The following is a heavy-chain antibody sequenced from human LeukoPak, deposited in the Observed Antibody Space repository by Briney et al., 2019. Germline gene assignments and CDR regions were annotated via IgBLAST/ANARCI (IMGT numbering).Heavy chain of an antibody. D-gene: IGHD3-10*02. CDR1: GFTVSSNY. J-gene: IGHJ6*04. Sequence: WGSLRLSCAASGFTVSSNYMSWVRQAPGKGLEWVSYISSSGSTIYYADSVKGRFTISRDNAKNSLYWQMNSMRAEDTAVYYCAELGITMIGGVWGKGTTVTISS. CDR3: AELGITMIGGV. V-gene: IGHV3-11*04. CDR2: ISSSGSTI.